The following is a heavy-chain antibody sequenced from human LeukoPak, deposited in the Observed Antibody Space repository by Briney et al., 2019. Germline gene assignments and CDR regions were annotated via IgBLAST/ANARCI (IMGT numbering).Heavy chain of an antibody. CDR2: INPNSGNT. Sequence: GASVKVSCKASGYTFTGYYMHWVRQAPGQGLEWMGWINPNSGNTGYAQKFQGRVTITRNTSISTAYMELSSLRSEDTAVYYCARARSGYSYGSVYYYFDYWGQGTLVTVSS. CDR1: GYTFTGYY. CDR3: ARARSGYSYGSVYYYFDY. V-gene: IGHV1-8*03. D-gene: IGHD5-18*01. J-gene: IGHJ4*02.